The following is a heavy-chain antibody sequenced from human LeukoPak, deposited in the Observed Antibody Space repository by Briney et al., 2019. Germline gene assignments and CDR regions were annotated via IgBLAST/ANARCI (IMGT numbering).Heavy chain of an antibody. CDR3: ARDRVVRGVSNWFDP. CDR1: GGSISSSSYY. Sequence: SETPSLTCTVSGGSISSSSYYWGRIRQPPGKVLEWIGSIYYSGSTYYNPSLKSRVTISVDTSKNQFSLKLSSVTAADTAVYYCARDRVVRGVSNWFDPWGQGTLVTVSS. CDR2: IYYSGST. D-gene: IGHD3-10*01. J-gene: IGHJ5*02. V-gene: IGHV4-39*07.